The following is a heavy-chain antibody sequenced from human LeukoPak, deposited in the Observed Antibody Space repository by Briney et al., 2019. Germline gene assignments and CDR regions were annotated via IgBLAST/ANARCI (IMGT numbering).Heavy chain of an antibody. CDR2: ISYDGSNK. CDR3: ARDAGY. CDR1: GFTFSSYG. J-gene: IGHJ4*02. V-gene: IGHV3-30*03. Sequence: GGSLRLSCAASGFTFSSYGMHWVRQAPGKGLEWVAVISYDGSNKYYADSVKGRFTISRDNSKNTLYLQMNSLRAEDTAVYYCARDAGYWGQGTLVTVSS.